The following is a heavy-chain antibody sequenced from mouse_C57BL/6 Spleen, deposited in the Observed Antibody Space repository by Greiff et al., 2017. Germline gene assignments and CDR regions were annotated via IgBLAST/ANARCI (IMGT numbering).Heavy chain of an antibody. CDR3: TMITTVVAGYYAMDY. Sequence: QVHLQQSGAELVRPGASVTLSCKASGYTFTDYEMHWVKQTPVHGLEWIGAIDPETGGTAYNQKFKGKAILTADKSSSTAYMELRSLTSEDSAVYYCTMITTVVAGYYAMDYWGQGTSVTVSS. J-gene: IGHJ4*01. CDR1: GYTFTDYE. V-gene: IGHV1-15*01. CDR2: IDPETGGT. D-gene: IGHD1-1*01.